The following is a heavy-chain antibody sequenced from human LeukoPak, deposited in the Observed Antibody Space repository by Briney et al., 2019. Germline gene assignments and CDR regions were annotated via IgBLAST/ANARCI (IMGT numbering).Heavy chain of an antibody. Sequence: VGSLRLSCAASGFTFTSYTMNWVRQAPGKGLAWVSSISSSSNYIYYADSVKGRFTISRDNAKNSLYLQMNSLRAEDTAVYYCARDRITLFGVLESWGQGTLVTVSS. D-gene: IGHD3-3*01. CDR1: GFTFTSYT. CDR2: ISSSSNYI. V-gene: IGHV3-21*01. CDR3: ARDRITLFGVLES. J-gene: IGHJ4*02.